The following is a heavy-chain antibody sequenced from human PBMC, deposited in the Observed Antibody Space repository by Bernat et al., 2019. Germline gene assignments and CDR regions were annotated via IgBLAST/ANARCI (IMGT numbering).Heavy chain of an antibody. CDR3: ALGDGAHAFDI. D-gene: IGHD3-10*01. J-gene: IGHJ3*02. Sequence: EVQLLESGGGLVQPGGSLRLSCAASGFIFANYALSWVRQAPGKGLEWVSSISASGGGTYYADSVKGRFTISRDNSKNTLYLQMNSLRAEDTAVYYCALGDGAHAFDIWGQGTMVTVSS. V-gene: IGHV3-23*01. CDR2: ISASGGGT. CDR1: GFIFANYA.